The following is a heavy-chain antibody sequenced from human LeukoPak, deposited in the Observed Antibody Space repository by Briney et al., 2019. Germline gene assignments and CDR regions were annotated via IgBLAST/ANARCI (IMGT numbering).Heavy chain of an antibody. CDR1: GYTFTRYG. D-gene: IGHD3-10*01. J-gene: IGHJ4*02. Sequence: GASVKVSSKASGYTFTRYGISWVRHAPGQGLEWMGWISAYNGNTNYAQKLQGRVTMTTDTSTSTAYKELRSLRSDDTAVYYCAREGSITMVRGVISYWGQGTLVTVSS. CDR3: AREGSITMVRGVISY. V-gene: IGHV1-18*01. CDR2: ISAYNGNT.